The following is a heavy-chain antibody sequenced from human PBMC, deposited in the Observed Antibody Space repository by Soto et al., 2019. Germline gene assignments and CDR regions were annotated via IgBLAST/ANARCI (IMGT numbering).Heavy chain of an antibody. V-gene: IGHV1-24*01. Sequence: GASVKVSCKVSGYTLTELSMNWVRQAPGKGQERMGGFDPEDGETIYAQKFQGRVTMTEDTSTDTAYMELRSLCSEDTALFYFASFCLFLPAANYYYYIDFCGQGTSVLVSS. CDR2: FDPEDGET. CDR3: ASFCLFLPAANYYYYIDF. CDR1: GYTLTELS. J-gene: IGHJ6*03. D-gene: IGHD2-2*01.